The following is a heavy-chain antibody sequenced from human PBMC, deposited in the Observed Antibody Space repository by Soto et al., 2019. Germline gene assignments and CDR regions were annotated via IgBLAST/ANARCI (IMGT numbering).Heavy chain of an antibody. D-gene: IGHD6-13*01. CDR1: GFTFSSYG. V-gene: IGHV3-33*01. CDR3: ARVENIAAAGHDVFDI. CDR2: IWYDGSNK. J-gene: IGHJ3*02. Sequence: HPGGSLRLSCAASGFTFSSYGMHWVRQAPGKGLEWVAVIWYDGSNKYYADSVKGRFTISRDNSKNTLYLQMNSLRAEDTAVYYCARVENIAAAGHDVFDIWGQGTMVT.